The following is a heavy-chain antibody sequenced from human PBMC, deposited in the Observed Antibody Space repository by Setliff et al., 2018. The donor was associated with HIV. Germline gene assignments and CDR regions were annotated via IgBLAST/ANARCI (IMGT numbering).Heavy chain of an antibody. D-gene: IGHD3-10*01. CDR1: GYSFSSYW. CDR2: IYPGDSDT. J-gene: IGHJ2*01. V-gene: IGHV5-51*01. CDR3: ARDDHYYDSGSLYSDWYFDL. Sequence: GESLKISCKGSGYSFSSYWIGWVRQMPGKGLEWMGIIYPGDSDTKYSPSFQGQVTISADMELSSLRSEDTAVYYCARDDHYYDSGSLYSDWYFDLWGRGTLVTVSS.